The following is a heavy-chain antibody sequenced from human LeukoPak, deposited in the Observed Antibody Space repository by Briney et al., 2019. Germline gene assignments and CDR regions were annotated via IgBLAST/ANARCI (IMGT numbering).Heavy chain of an antibody. V-gene: IGHV3-21*01. J-gene: IGHJ4*02. D-gene: IGHD3-10*01. CDR1: GFTFSGSA. CDR2: ISSSSSYI. Sequence: GGSLRLSCAASGFTFSGSAMHWVRQAPGKGLEWVSSISSSSSYIYYADSVKGRFTISRDNAKNSLYLQMNSLRAEDTAVYYCARARYGSGSYCFDYWGQGTLVTVSS. CDR3: ARARYGSGSYCFDY.